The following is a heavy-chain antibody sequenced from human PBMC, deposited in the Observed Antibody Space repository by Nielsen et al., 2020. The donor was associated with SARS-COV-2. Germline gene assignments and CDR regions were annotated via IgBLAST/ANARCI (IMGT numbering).Heavy chain of an antibody. V-gene: IGHV3-15*01. CDR1: GFTFSNAW. Sequence: GRSLRLSCAASGFTFSNAWMSWVRQAPGKGLEWVGRIKSKTDGGTTDYAAPVKGRFTISRDDSKNTLYLQMNSLKTEDTAVYYCTTDYIPSPYYDFWSGYFPYYYGMDVWGQGTTVTVSS. CDR2: IKSKTDGGTT. CDR3: TTDYIPSPYYDFWSGYFPYYYGMDV. D-gene: IGHD3-3*01. J-gene: IGHJ6*02.